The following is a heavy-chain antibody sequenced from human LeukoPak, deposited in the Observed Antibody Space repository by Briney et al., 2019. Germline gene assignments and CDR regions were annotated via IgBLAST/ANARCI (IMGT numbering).Heavy chain of an antibody. V-gene: IGHV1-8*03. Sequence: EASVKVSCKASGYTFTSYDINWGRQATGQGLEWMGWLNVKSGNTGYAQKFQDRVTITRNTSISTAYMELSSIKSEDTAVYYCPKVGDVYGDNFHFWGQGTLVTVSS. J-gene: IGHJ4*02. CDR3: PKVGDVYGDNFHF. CDR2: LNVKSGNT. D-gene: IGHD4-17*01. CDR1: GYTFTSYD.